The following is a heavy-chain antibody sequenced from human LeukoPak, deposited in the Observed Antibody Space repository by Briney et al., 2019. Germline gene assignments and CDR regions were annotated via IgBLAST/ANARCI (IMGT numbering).Heavy chain of an antibody. J-gene: IGHJ5*02. D-gene: IGHD3-10*01. CDR1: GFTFSRFT. CDR2: ISGSGTTK. CDR3: ARFDGSGSPGFDP. Sequence: PGGSLRLSCAASGFTFSRFTMNWVRQAPGKGLEWVSYISGSGTTKYYADSVRGRFTISRDNAKNSLYLQMNSLRAEDTAVYYCARFDGSGSPGFDPWGQGTLVTVSS. V-gene: IGHV3-48*04.